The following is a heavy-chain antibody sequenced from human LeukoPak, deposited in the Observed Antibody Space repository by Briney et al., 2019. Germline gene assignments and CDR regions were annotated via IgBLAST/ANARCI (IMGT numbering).Heavy chain of an antibody. CDR1: GYSFTSYW. CDR2: IYPGDSDT. J-gene: IGHJ3*02. CDR3: ARHSEAYYGSGSPYFDAFDI. V-gene: IGHV5-51*01. Sequence: GESLKISCKGSGYSFTSYWIGWVRQMPGKGLEWMGIIYPGDSDTRYSPSFQGQVTISADKSISTAYLQWSSLKASDTAMCYCARHSEAYYGSGSPYFDAFDIWGQGTMVTVSS. D-gene: IGHD3-10*01.